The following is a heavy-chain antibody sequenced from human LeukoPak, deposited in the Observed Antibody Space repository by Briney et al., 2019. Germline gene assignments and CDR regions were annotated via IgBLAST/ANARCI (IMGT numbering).Heavy chain of an antibody. D-gene: IGHD3-3*01. V-gene: IGHV4-38-2*02. J-gene: IGHJ4*02. Sequence: SETLSLICTVSGYSISSGYYWGWIRQPPGKGLEWIGSIYHSGSTYYNPSLKSRVTISVDTSKNQFSLKLSSVTAADTAVYYCARGTFWSGYYHDYWGQGTLVTVSS. CDR2: IYHSGST. CDR1: GYSISSGYY. CDR3: ARGTFWSGYYHDY.